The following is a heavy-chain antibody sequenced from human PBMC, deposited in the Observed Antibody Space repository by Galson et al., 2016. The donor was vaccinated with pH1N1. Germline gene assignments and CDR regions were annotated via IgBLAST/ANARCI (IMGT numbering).Heavy chain of an antibody. J-gene: IGHJ4*02. CDR1: GFTFSSYG. V-gene: IGHV3-30*18. CDR3: AKDYEWLATIASAYFDY. Sequence: SLRLSCAASGFTFSSYGMHWVRQAPGKGLEWVAVISYDGSNKYYADPVKGRFTISRDNSKNTLYLQMNSLRAEDTAVYYCAKDYEWLATIASAYFDYWGQGTLVTVSS. CDR2: ISYDGSNK. D-gene: IGHD6-19*01.